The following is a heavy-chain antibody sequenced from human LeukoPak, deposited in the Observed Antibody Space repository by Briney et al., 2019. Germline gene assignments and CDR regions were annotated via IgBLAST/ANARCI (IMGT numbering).Heavy chain of an antibody. D-gene: IGHD2-2*01. CDR2: IYYSGST. V-gene: IGHV4-30-4*01. Sequence: SQTLSLTCTVSGGSISSGDYYWSWIRQPPGKGLEWIGYIYYSGSTYYNPSLKSRVTISVDTSKNQFSLKLSSVTAADMAVYYCARDCSSTSCPIDDAFDIWGQGTMVTVSS. J-gene: IGHJ3*02. CDR1: GGSISSGDYY. CDR3: ARDCSSTSCPIDDAFDI.